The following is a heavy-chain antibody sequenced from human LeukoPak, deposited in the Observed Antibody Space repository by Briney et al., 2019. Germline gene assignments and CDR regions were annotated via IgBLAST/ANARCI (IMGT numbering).Heavy chain of an antibody. Sequence: SGGSLRLSCAASGFTFSTYGMHWVRQAPGKGLEWLACIWYDGSTKYYADSVKGRFTISRENSLNTLYLQMNSLRAEDTAVYYCRRDRIRTCFYDSSVGYWGQGTLVTVSS. V-gene: IGHV3-33*08. CDR3: RRDRIRTCFYDSSVGY. CDR2: IWYDGSTK. CDR1: GFTFSTYG. D-gene: IGHD3-22*01. J-gene: IGHJ4*02.